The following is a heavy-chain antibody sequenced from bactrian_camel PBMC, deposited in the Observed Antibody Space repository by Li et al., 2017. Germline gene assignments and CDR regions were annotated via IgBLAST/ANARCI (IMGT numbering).Heavy chain of an antibody. CDR3: AAVVGCSTAPWLRDPGQRQGPIY. D-gene: IGHD7*01. CDR1: GNTAMRHC. V-gene: IGHV3S68*01. Sequence: HVQLVESGGGSVQAGGSLRLSCVDTGNTAMRHCMGWFRQAPGKEREGVASITRIHGGTAYADSVKGRFIISRDNTKNTWYLQMNILKPEDTAMYYCAAVVGCSTAPWLRDPGQRQGPIYWGQGTQVTVS. J-gene: IGHJ4*01. CDR2: ITRIHGGT.